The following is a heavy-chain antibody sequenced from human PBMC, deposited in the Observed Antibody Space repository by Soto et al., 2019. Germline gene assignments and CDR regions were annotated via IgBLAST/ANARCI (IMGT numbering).Heavy chain of an antibody. D-gene: IGHD1-7*01. CDR1: GFTFGSHV. V-gene: IGHV3-23*01. CDR3: AKVPYSNWNYLYFDY. CDR2: ISGSGGNT. Sequence: GGSLRLSCAASGFTFGSHVMTWVRQAPGKGLEWVSSISGSGGNTYYADSVKGRFTISRDNSKNTLYLRMNSLRAEDTAAYYCAKVPYSNWNYLYFDYWGQGTLVTVSS. J-gene: IGHJ4*02.